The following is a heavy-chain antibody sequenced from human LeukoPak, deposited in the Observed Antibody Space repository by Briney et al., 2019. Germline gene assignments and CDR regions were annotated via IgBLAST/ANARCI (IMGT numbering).Heavy chain of an antibody. J-gene: IGHJ6*03. CDR2: IYYSRST. D-gene: IGHD3-10*01. Sequence: SGTLSLTCAVSGGSISSSSYYWGWIRQPPGKGLEWIGSIYYSRSTYYNPSLKSRVTISVDTSKNQFSLKLSSVTAADTAVYYCARISIMVRGVIIPYYYYMDVWGKGTTVTISS. CDR3: ARISIMVRGVIIPYYYYMDV. CDR1: GGSISSSSYY. V-gene: IGHV4-39*01.